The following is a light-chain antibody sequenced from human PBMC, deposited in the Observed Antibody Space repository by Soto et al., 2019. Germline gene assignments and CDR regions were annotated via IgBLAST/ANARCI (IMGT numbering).Light chain of an antibody. CDR3: HQFGDSHQT. CDR2: STS. J-gene: IGKJ1*01. V-gene: IGKV3-20*01. CDR1: QSLSVSY. Sequence: PGDRATLSCRASQSLSVSYIAWYQQKPGQAPRLLIYSTSTRAAGIPDRFTGRGSGTHFTLAISRLEPEDFAVYYCHQFGDSHQTFGQGTTVEV.